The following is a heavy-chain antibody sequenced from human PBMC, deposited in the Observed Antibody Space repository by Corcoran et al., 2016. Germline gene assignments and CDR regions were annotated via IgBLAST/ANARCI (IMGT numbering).Heavy chain of an antibody. D-gene: IGHD4-4*01. Sequence: QVQLVQSGAEVKKPGASVKVSCKASGYTFTSYYMHWVRQAPGQGLEWMGIINPSGGSTSYAQKFQGRVTMTRDTSTSTVYMELSSLRSEDTAVYDCARGNRLGEYYYGMDVWGQGTTVTVSS. CDR3: ARGNRLGEYYYGMDV. J-gene: IGHJ6*02. CDR1: GYTFTSYY. V-gene: IGHV1-46*01. CDR2: INPSGGST.